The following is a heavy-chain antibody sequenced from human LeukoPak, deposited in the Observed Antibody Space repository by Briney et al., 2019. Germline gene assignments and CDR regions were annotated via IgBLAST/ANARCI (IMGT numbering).Heavy chain of an antibody. CDR1: GFIFSSYW. CDR2: IKRDGSEK. CDR3: ARGTDSSGYPGDY. D-gene: IGHD3-22*01. Sequence: PGGSLRLSCAASGFIFSSYWMSWVRQAPGKGLEWVANIKRDGSEKYYVDSVKGRFTISRDNAKNSLYLQVNSLRAKDTAVYYCARGTDSSGYPGDYWGQGTLVTVSS. J-gene: IGHJ4*02. V-gene: IGHV3-7*05.